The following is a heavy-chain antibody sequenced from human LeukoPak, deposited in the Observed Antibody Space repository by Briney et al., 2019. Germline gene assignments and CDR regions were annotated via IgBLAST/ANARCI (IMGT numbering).Heavy chain of an antibody. Sequence: SETPSLTCAVYGGSLNGHYWSWIRQSPGKGLEWIGEGSDIGGTKFNPSLKSRVSISADTSKNQFSLKLTSMTAADTAVYYCAKNGQSGFSFDPWGQGTLVTVSS. CDR2: GSDIGGT. CDR3: AKNGQSGFSFDP. J-gene: IGHJ5*02. D-gene: IGHD3-3*01. CDR1: GGSLNGHY. V-gene: IGHV4-34*01.